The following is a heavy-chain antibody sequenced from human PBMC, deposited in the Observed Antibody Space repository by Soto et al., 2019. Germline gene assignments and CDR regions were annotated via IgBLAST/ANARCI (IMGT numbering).Heavy chain of an antibody. CDR2: IYYSGST. V-gene: IGHV4-59*08. Sequence: QVQLQESGPGLVKPSETLSLTCSVSGGSIGSYYWSWIRQPTGKGLEWIGYIYYSGSTNYNPTLKSRVTISVDTSKNQFSLKLSSVAAAETGVYYCARGGWRQVDYWGQGSLVTVSS. J-gene: IGHJ4*02. CDR3: ARGGWRQVDY. CDR1: GGSIGSYY. D-gene: IGHD3-3*01.